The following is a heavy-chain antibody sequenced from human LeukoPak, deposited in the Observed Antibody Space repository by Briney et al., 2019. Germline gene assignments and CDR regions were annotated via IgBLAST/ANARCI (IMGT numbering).Heavy chain of an antibody. V-gene: IGHV1-8*01. Sequence: ASVKVSCKASGYTFTSYDINWVRQATGQGLEWMGWMNPNSGNTGYAQKFQGRVTMTRSTSISTAYMELSSLRSEDTAVYYCARGTKKRITMIVVAYYYYMDVWGKGTTVTVSS. CDR2: MNPNSGNT. D-gene: IGHD3-22*01. J-gene: IGHJ6*03. CDR3: ARGTKKRITMIVVAYYYYMDV. CDR1: GYTFTSYD.